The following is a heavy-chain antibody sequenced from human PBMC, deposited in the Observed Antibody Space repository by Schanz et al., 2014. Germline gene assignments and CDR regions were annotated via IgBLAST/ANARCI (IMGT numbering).Heavy chain of an antibody. J-gene: IGHJ4*02. Sequence: QVHLVQSGAEVKKPGSSVKVSCKLSGGTFSSYTISWMRQAPGQGLEWMGRIIPILGIANYAQKFQGRVTISADKSTFTAYMDVSSLRSEDTAVYYCARDQSPYTNSSDVRYFDYWGQGTLVTVSS. CDR3: ARDQSPYTNSSDVRYFDY. D-gene: IGHD6-6*01. V-gene: IGHV1-69*08. CDR1: GGTFSSYT. CDR2: IIPILGIA.